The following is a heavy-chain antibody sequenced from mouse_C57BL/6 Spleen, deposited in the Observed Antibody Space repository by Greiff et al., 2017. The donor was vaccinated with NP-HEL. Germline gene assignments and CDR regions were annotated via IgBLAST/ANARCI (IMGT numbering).Heavy chain of an antibody. CDR1: GYTFTSYW. CDR3: ARRYYYGSSYDAMDY. Sequence: QVQLQQPGAELVKPGASVKLSCKASGYTFTSYWMQWVKQRPGQGLEWIGEIDPSDSYTNYNQKFKGKATLTVDTSSSTAYMQRSSLTSEDSAVYYCARRYYYGSSYDAMDYWGQGTSVTVSS. V-gene: IGHV1-50*01. D-gene: IGHD1-1*01. CDR2: IDPSDSYT. J-gene: IGHJ4*01.